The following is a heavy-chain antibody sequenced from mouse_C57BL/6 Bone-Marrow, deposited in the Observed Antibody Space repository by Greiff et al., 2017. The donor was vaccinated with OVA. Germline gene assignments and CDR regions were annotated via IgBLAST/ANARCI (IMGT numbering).Heavy chain of an antibody. CDR1: GYTFTSYW. J-gene: IGHJ3*01. V-gene: IGHV1-7*01. D-gene: IGHD2-4*01. Sequence: VQLQQSGAELAKPGASVKLSCTASGYTFTSYWMHWVKQRPGPGLEWIGYITPSSGYTKYNQKFKDKATLTADKSSSTAYMQLSSLTYEDSAVYYCARPPFYNDYDVFAYWGQGTLVTVSA. CDR2: ITPSSGYT. CDR3: ARPPFYNDYDVFAY.